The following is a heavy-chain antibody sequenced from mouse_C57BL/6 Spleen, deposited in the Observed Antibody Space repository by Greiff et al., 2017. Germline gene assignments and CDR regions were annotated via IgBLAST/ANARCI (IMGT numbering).Heavy chain of an antibody. Sequence: EVQGVESGGGLVQPGGSMKLSCVASGFTFSNYWMNWVRQSPEKGLEWVAQIRLKSDNYATHYAESVKGRFTISRDDSKSSVYLQMNNLRAEDTGIYYCTHGGTDFDYWGQGTTLTVSS. V-gene: IGHV6-3*01. CDR2: IRLKSDNYAT. D-gene: IGHD4-1*01. J-gene: IGHJ2*01. CDR1: GFTFSNYW. CDR3: THGGTDFDY.